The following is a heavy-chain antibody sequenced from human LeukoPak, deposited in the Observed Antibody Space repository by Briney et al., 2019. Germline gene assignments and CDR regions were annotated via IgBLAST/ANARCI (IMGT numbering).Heavy chain of an antibody. CDR1: GFSISTYW. Sequence: GGSLRLSCAASGFSISTYWIHWVRQAPGKGLVWVSRINPDGSTTYYADSAKGRITISRDNAKTTLYLQMNSLRAEDTAVYYCVRGVADSYGQFDNWGQGTLVTVSS. CDR2: INPDGSTT. D-gene: IGHD3-10*01. V-gene: IGHV3-74*01. J-gene: IGHJ4*02. CDR3: VRGVADSYGQFDN.